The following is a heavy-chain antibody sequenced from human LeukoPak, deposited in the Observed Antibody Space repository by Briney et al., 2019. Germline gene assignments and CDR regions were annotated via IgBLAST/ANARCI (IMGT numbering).Heavy chain of an antibody. J-gene: IGHJ4*02. V-gene: IGHV1-2*02. CDR3: ARDPNFCPDGVCYSGVFDF. CDR1: GYTFTDYC. D-gene: IGHD2-8*01. Sequence: ASVKVSCKASGYTFTDYCIHWLRQAPGQGLEWVGWINPNSGGANYAQNFQGRVAMTRDTSISTAYMELSSLRSDDTAVYYCARDPNFCPDGVCYSGVFDFWGQGTLVTVSS. CDR2: INPNSGGA.